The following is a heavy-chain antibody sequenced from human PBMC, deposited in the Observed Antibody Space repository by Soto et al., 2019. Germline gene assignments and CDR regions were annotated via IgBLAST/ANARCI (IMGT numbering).Heavy chain of an antibody. CDR1: GYSISSGYY. CDR2: IYHSGST. D-gene: IGHD3-16*01. CDR3: ARARGGYLPADDY. J-gene: IGHJ4*02. Sequence: PSETLSLTCAVSGYSISSGYYWGWIRQPPGKGLEWIGSIYHSGSTYYNPSLKSRVTISVDTSKNQFSLKLSSVTAADTAVYYCARARGGYLPADDYWGQGTLVTVSS. V-gene: IGHV4-38-2*01.